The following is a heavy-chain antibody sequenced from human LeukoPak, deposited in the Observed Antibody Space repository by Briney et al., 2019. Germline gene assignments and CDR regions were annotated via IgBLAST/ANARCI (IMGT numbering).Heavy chain of an antibody. CDR2: IYYTGST. CDR3: ARDTGIVGATTEPFDI. Sequence: PSETLSLTCAVSGGSISPYYWSWIRQPPGKGLEWIGYIYYTGSTNYNPSLKSRVTISVDTSKNQFSLKLSSVTAADTAVYYCARDTGIVGATTEPFDIWGQGTMVTVSS. J-gene: IGHJ3*02. CDR1: GGSISPYY. V-gene: IGHV4-59*01. D-gene: IGHD1-26*01.